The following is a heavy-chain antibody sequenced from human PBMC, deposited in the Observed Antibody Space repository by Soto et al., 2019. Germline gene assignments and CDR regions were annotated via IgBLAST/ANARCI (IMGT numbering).Heavy chain of an antibody. CDR2: IYPGDSDT. J-gene: IGHJ6*02. Sequence: PGESLKISCKGSGYSFTSYLIGWVRQMPGKGLEWMGIIYPGDSDTRYSPSFQGQVTISADKSISTAYLQWSSLKASDTAMYYCARSYSSSWSDNLEPTKIYCGMDVWGQETTVTVAS. D-gene: IGHD6-13*01. CDR1: GYSFTSYL. CDR3: ARSYSSSWSDNLEPTKIYCGMDV. V-gene: IGHV5-51*01.